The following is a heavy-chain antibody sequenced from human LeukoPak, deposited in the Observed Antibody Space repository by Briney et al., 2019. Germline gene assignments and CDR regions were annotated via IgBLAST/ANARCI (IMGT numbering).Heavy chain of an antibody. D-gene: IGHD3-3*01. Sequence: PSETLSLTCTVSGGSISSYYRSWIRQPPGKGLEWIGYIYYSGSTNYNPSLKSRVTISVDTSKNQFSLKLSSVTAADTAVYYCARVAWGYDFWSADDAFDIWGQGTMVTVSS. J-gene: IGHJ3*02. CDR1: GGSISSYY. CDR3: ARVAWGYDFWSADDAFDI. CDR2: IYYSGST. V-gene: IGHV4-59*01.